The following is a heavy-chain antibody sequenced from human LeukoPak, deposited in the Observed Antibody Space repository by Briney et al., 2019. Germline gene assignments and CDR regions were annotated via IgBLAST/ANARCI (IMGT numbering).Heavy chain of an antibody. CDR3: ATTNDGGGYQWGDFFDF. D-gene: IGHD3-22*01. J-gene: IGHJ4*02. V-gene: IGHV1-69*04. Sequence: SVKVSCKASGGTSNSHAISWVRQAPGQGLEWMGRIIPNLGTTNRAQNFQDRVTLTADKSTNTAYMELTNLTSDDTAVYYCATTNDGGGYQWGDFFDFWGQGTLVTVSS. CDR1: GGTSNSHA. CDR2: IIPNLGTT.